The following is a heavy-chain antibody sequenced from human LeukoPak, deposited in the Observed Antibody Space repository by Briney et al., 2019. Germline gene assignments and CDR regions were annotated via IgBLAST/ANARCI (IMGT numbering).Heavy chain of an antibody. CDR2: IIPILGIA. V-gene: IGHV1-69*04. J-gene: IGHJ4*01. CDR1: GYTFTSYG. Sequence: ASVKVSCKASGYTFTSYGISWVRQAPGQGLEWMGRIIPILGIANYAQKFQGRVTITADKSTSTAYMELSSLRSEDTAVYYCARDRGTTMVRGVRSPAMFDYWGQEPWSPSPQ. CDR3: ARDRGTTMVRGVRSPAMFDY. D-gene: IGHD3-10*01.